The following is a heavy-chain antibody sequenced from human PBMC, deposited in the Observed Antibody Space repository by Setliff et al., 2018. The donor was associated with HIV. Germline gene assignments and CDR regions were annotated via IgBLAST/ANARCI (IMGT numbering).Heavy chain of an antibody. J-gene: IGHJ5*02. V-gene: IGHV3-30*04. Sequence: GGSLRLSCAASGFTFSSYGIHWVRQAPGKGLEWVAVISNDGTNKYYADSVKGRFTISRDNLKNTLYLQMNSLRAEDTAIYYCAKDWDYSGSYFLNHWGQGTLGTVPQ. CDR3: AKDWDYSGSYFLNH. CDR1: GFTFSSYG. D-gene: IGHD1-26*01. CDR2: ISNDGTNK.